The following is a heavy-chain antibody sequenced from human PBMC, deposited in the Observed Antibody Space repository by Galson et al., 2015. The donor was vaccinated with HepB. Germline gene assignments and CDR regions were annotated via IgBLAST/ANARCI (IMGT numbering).Heavy chain of an antibody. V-gene: IGHV3-21*01. J-gene: IGHJ5*02. D-gene: IGHD5-24*01. CDR2: ISSSSSYI. Sequence: SLRLSCAASGFTFSSYSMNWVRQAPGKGLEWVSSISSSSSYIYYADSVKGRFTISRDNAKNSLYLQMNSLRAEDTAVYYCARDFEMATRDVRPPYNWFDPWGQGTLVTVSS. CDR3: ARDFEMATRDVRPPYNWFDP. CDR1: GFTFSSYS.